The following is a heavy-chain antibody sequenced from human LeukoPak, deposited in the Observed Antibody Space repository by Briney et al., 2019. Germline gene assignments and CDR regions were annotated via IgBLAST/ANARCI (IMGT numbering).Heavy chain of an antibody. CDR3: ARARRYYGSSSGAFDI. V-gene: IGHV4-30-4*01. D-gene: IGHD3-10*01. J-gene: IGHJ3*02. CDR2: IYYSGNT. Sequence: SQTLSLTCTVSSGSINSGDYYWSWIRQAPGKGLKWIGYIYYSGNTYYNPSLKSRVTISIDTSKSQFSLKLTSVTAADTAVYYCARARRYYGSSSGAFDIWGHGTMVTVSS. CDR1: SGSINSGDYY.